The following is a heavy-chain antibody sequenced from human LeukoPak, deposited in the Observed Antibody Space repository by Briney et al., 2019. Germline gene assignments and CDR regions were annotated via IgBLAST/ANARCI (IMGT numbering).Heavy chain of an antibody. Sequence: PGGSLRLSCAASGFTFSSYAMSRARQAPGKGLEWVASLNQDADREYYVDSVKGRFTISRDNAKNSLYLQMDSLRVEDTAVYYCARATTASARDHWGQGTLVTVSS. D-gene: IGHD1-14*01. CDR2: LNQDADRE. V-gene: IGHV3-7*01. J-gene: IGHJ4*02. CDR3: ARATTASARDH. CDR1: GFTFSSYA.